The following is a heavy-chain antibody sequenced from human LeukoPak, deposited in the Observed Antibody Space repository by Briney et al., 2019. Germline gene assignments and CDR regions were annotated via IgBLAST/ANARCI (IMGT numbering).Heavy chain of an antibody. CDR3: ARSHSYAFDS. CDR2: INHSGST. J-gene: IGHJ4*02. V-gene: IGHV4-34*01. D-gene: IGHD2-21*01. Sequence: SETLSLTCAVYGGSFSGYYWSWIRQPPGKGLEWIGEINHSGSTNYNPSLKSRVTISVDTSKNQFSLKLSSVTAADTAVYYCARSHSYAFDSWGQGTLVTVSS. CDR1: GGSFSGYY.